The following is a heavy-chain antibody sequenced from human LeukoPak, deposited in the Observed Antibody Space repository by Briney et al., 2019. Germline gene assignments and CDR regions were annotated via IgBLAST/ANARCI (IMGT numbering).Heavy chain of an antibody. CDR3: AGRAIYGDYIWDY. V-gene: IGHV4-34*01. Sequence: SETLSLTCAVYGGSFSAYYWSWIRKPPGKGLEWIGEINHSGSTNYNPSPKSRVTISVDTSKNQFSLKLSSVTAADTAVYYCAGRAIYGDYIWDYWGQGTLVTVSS. J-gene: IGHJ4*02. D-gene: IGHD4-17*01. CDR2: INHSGST. CDR1: GGSFSAYY.